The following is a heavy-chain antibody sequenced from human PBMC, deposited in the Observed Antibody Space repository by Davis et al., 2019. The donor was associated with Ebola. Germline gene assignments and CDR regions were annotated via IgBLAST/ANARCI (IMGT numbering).Heavy chain of an antibody. CDR3: AKSGLSFGVVKYHYGMDV. V-gene: IGHV3-48*02. J-gene: IGHJ6*04. D-gene: IGHD3-3*01. CDR1: GFTFSSYS. CDR2: ISSSSSTI. Sequence: GESLKISCAASGFTFSSYSMNWVRQAPGKGLERVSYISSSSSTIYYADSVKGRFTISRDNAKNSLYLQMNSLRDEDTAVYYCAKSGLSFGVVKYHYGMDVWGKGTTVTVSS.